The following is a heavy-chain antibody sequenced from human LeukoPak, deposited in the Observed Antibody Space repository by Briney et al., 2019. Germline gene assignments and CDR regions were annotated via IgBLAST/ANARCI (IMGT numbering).Heavy chain of an antibody. CDR3: ARERSMSVDY. V-gene: IGHV3-48*03. D-gene: IGHD6-6*01. J-gene: IGHJ4*02. CDR2: ISSSGNTI. Sequence: TGGSLRLSCAASGFTFRSYEMNWVRQAPGKGLEWVSYISSSGNTIYYADSVKGRFTISRDNAKNSLYLQMNSLRAEDTAVYYCARERSMSVDYWGQGTLVTVSS. CDR1: GFTFRSYE.